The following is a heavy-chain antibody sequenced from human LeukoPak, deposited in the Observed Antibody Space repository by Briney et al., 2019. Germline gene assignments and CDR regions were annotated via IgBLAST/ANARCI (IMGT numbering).Heavy chain of an antibody. Sequence: PSETLSLTCTVSGGSISSYYWSWIRQPPGKGLEWIGYIYYSGSTNYNPSLKSRVTISVDTSKNQFSLKLSSVTAADTAVYYCARDLRFYGMDVWGQGTTVTVSS. CDR3: ARDLRFYGMDV. D-gene: IGHD5/OR15-5a*01. V-gene: IGHV4-59*01. J-gene: IGHJ6*02. CDR1: GGSISSYY. CDR2: IYYSGST.